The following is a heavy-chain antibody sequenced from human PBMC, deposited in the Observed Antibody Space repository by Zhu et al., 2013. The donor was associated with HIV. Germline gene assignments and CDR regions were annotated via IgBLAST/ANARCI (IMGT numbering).Heavy chain of an antibody. D-gene: IGHD6-13*01. J-gene: IGHJ4*02. CDR2: MNPNSGNT. CDR3: ARGRSYSSSWYDY. CDR1: GGTFSSYA. V-gene: IGHV1-8*01. Sequence: QVQLVQSGAEVKKPGSSVRVSCKASGGTFSSYAISWVRQATGQGLEWMGWMNPNSGNTGYAQKFQGRVTMTRNTSISTAYMELSSLRSEDTAVYYCARGRSYSSSWYDYWGQGTLVTVSS.